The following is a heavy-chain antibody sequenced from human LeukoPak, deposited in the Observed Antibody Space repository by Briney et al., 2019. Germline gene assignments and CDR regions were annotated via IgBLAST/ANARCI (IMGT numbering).Heavy chain of an antibody. CDR1: GFTFSSYG. CDR3: AKRDIFVSYYYMDV. J-gene: IGHJ6*03. V-gene: IGHV3-30*18. D-gene: IGHD3-9*01. CDR2: ISYDASNK. Sequence: GGSLRLSCAASGFTFSSYGMHWVRQAPGKGLEWVAIISYDASNKYYADSVKGRFTISRDNSKNTLYLQMNSLRAEDTAVYYCAKRDIFVSYYYMDVWGKGTTVTVSS.